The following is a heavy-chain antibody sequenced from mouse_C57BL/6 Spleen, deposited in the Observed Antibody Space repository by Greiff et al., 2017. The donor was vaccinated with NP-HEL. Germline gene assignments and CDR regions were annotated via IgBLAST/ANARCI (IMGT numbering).Heavy chain of an antibody. Sequence: QVQLKQPGAELVRPGSSVKLSCKASGYTFTSYWMHWVKQRPIQGLEWIGNIDPSDSETHYNQKFKDKATLTVDKSSSTAYMQLSSLTSEDSAVYYCARRGREDAMDYWGQGTSVTVSS. D-gene: IGHD1-1*01. CDR1: GYTFTSYW. CDR3: ARRGREDAMDY. CDR2: IDPSDSET. J-gene: IGHJ4*01. V-gene: IGHV1-52*01.